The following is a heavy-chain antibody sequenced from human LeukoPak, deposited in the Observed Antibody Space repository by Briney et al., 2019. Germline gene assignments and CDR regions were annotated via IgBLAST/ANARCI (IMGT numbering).Heavy chain of an antibody. CDR2: ISTSSNTI. CDR1: GFTFSSYS. J-gene: IGHJ5*02. Sequence: GGSLRLSCAASGFTFSSYSMNWVRQAPGKGLEWVSYISTSSNTIHCADSVKGRFTISRDNAKNSLYLQMSSLRDEDTAVYYCARDRGTSGYLPWGQGTLVTVSS. D-gene: IGHD3-22*01. V-gene: IGHV3-48*02. CDR3: ARDRGTSGYLP.